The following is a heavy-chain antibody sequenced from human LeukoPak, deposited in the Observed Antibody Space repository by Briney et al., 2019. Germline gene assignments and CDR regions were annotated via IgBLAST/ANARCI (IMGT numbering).Heavy chain of an antibody. J-gene: IGHJ4*02. D-gene: IGHD3-10*01. V-gene: IGHV4-59*01. CDR1: GGSFSGYY. CDR2: IYYSGST. Sequence: SETLSLTCAVYGGSFSGYYWSWIRQPPGKGLEWIGYIYYSGSTNYNPSLKSRVTISVDTSKNQFSLKLSSVTAADTAVYYCARDFMVRGTNDYWGQGTLVTVSS. CDR3: ARDFMVRGTNDY.